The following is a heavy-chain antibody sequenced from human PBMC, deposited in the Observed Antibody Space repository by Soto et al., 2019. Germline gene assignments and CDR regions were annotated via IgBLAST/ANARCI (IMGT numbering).Heavy chain of an antibody. D-gene: IGHD3-3*02. CDR2: MNTNTGNT. V-gene: IGHV1-8*01. J-gene: IGHJ4*02. CDR1: GYTFTEFD. Sequence: QVLLVQSGADVKKPGASVKVSCKTSGYTFTEFDINWVRQAPGQGLEWMGWMNTNTGNTGYAQKFQGRVTMTRDTSNSTAYMERKRLKSEDTAVDYCARVGSIFGGHDAYWGQRTLSSVS. CDR3: ARVGSIFGGHDAY.